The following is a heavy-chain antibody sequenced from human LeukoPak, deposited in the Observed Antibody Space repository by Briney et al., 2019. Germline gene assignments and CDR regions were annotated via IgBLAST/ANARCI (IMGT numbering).Heavy chain of an antibody. V-gene: IGHV3-30*04. D-gene: IGHD5-18*01. J-gene: IGHJ5*01. CDR1: GFTFSSYA. CDR2: ISYDGSHK. CDR3: AKGVDTAMAPAWDA. Sequence: GESLRLSCAASGFTFSSYAMSWVRQAPGRGLEWVAVISYDGSHKYYADSVRGRFTISRDNSKNTLYLQMNSLRAEDTAVYYCAKGVDTAMAPAWDAWGHGTLVTVSS.